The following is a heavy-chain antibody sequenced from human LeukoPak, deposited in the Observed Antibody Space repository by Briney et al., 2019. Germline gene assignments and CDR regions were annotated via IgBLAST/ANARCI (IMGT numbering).Heavy chain of an antibody. V-gene: IGHV3-21*01. CDR1: GFTFSSYS. CDR2: ISSSSIYI. Sequence: PGGSLRLSCAASGFTFSSYSMNWVRQAPGKGLEWVSSISSSSIYIYYADSVKGRFTISRDNAKNSLYLQMNNLRAEDTAVYYRARGGDNYGYIFDYWGQGTLVTVSS. J-gene: IGHJ4*02. CDR3: ARGGDNYGYIFDY. D-gene: IGHD5-18*01.